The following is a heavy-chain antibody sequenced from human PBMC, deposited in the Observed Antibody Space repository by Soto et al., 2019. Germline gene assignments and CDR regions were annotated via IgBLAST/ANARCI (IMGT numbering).Heavy chain of an antibody. Sequence: GGSLRLSCAASGFTFDDYAMHWVRQAPGKGLEWVSGISWNSGSIGYADSVKGRFTISRANAKNSLYLQMNSLRAEDTALYYCAALHLYPYYDYIPGDYWGQGTLVTVSS. J-gene: IGHJ4*02. D-gene: IGHD3-16*01. V-gene: IGHV3-9*01. CDR2: ISWNSGSI. CDR1: GFTFDDYA. CDR3: AALHLYPYYDYIPGDY.